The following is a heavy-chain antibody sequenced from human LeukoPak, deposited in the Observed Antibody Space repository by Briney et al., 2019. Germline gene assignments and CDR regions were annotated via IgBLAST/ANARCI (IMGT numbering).Heavy chain of an antibody. Sequence: SETLSLTCTVSGGSINSYCWSWLRQPPGRGLEWIGYIYYTGTTNYNPSLKSRVAISVDTSKNQFSLKLSSVTAADTAVYYCVRDKGDGTRPSSERFDYWGQGTLVTVS. J-gene: IGHJ4*02. CDR3: VRDKGDGTRPSSERFDY. V-gene: IGHV4-59*01. CDR2: IYYTGTT. D-gene: IGHD5-24*01. CDR1: GGSINSYC.